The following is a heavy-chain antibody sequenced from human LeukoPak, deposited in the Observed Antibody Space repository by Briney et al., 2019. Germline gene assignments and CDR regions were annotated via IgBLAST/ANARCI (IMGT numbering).Heavy chain of an antibody. CDR2: MYTSGST. D-gene: IGHD6-19*01. CDR3: ARDLVAVAGTNWFDP. J-gene: IGHJ5*02. CDR1: GGSISSYY. V-gene: IGHV4-4*07. Sequence: TSETLSLTCTVSGGSISSYYWSWIRQPAGKGLEWIGRMYTSGSTDYNPSLKSRVTMSVDTSKNQFSLKLSSVTAADTAVYYCARDLVAVAGTNWFDPWGQGTLVTVSS.